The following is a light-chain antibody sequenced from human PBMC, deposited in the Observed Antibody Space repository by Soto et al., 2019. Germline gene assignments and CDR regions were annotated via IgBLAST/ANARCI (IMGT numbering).Light chain of an antibody. CDR3: QQLDRYPFT. Sequence: DIQLTQSPSFLSASVGDRVTMTCRASLGISGYLSWYQQKPGKVPRLLIYSASSLQSVVPSRFSGSGSGTEFTLTISSLQPEDFASYYCQQLDRYPFTFGGGTKVEI. V-gene: IGKV1-9*01. CDR1: LGISGY. J-gene: IGKJ4*01. CDR2: SAS.